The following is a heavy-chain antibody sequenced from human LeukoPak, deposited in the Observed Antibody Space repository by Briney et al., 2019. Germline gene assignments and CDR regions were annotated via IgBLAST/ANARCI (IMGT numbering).Heavy chain of an antibody. CDR1: GYTFTGYY. J-gene: IGHJ4*02. CDR2: INPNSGGT. D-gene: IGHD5-12*01. CDR3: ARQISGYSGYDSLMYYFDY. Sequence: ASVKVSCKASGYTFTGYYMHWVRQAPGQGLEWMGWINPNSGGTNYAQKLQGRVTMTRDTSISTAYMELSRLRSDETAVYYRARQISGYSGYDSLMYYFDYWGQGTLVTVSS. V-gene: IGHV1-2*02.